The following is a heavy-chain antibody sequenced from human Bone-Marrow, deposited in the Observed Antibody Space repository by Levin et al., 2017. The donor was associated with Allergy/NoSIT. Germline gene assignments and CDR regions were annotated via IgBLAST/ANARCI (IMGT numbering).Heavy chain of an antibody. Sequence: GESLKISCAASGFTFSSYWMSWVRQAPGKGLEWVANIKQDGSEKYYVDSVKGRFTISRDNAKNSLYLQMNSLRAEDTAVYYCARVRSTSCYAFDIWGQGTMVTVSS. J-gene: IGHJ3*02. V-gene: IGHV3-7*03. D-gene: IGHD2-2*01. CDR2: IKQDGSEK. CDR3: ARVRSTSCYAFDI. CDR1: GFTFSSYW.